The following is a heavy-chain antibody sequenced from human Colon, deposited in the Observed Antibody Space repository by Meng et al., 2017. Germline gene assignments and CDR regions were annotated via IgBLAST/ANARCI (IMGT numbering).Heavy chain of an antibody. CDR3: ARVIRGVIIASLGY. CDR2: INPKTGGT. V-gene: IGHV1-2*02. J-gene: IGHJ4*02. Sequence: ASVKVSCKASGYNFNAYYLHWVRQAPGQGREWLGGINPKTGGTIYAQKFQGRVTVTTDMSTDTAYMELRGLRSDDTAVYYCARVIRGVIIASLGYWGQGTLVTVSS. D-gene: IGHD3-10*01. CDR1: GYNFNAYY.